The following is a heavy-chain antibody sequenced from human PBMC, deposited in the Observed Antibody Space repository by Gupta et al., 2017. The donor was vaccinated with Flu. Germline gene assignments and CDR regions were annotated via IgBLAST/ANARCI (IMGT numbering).Heavy chain of an antibody. V-gene: IGHV4-4*07. Sequence: QVQLQESGPGLVKPSETLSLTCTVSGGSISSYYWSWIRQPAGKGLEWIGRIYTSGSTHYNPSLKSRVTIAVDTSKNQFSLKVSPVTAADTAVYYGARKNKDYYYGMDVWGQGTTVTVSS. J-gene: IGHJ6*02. CDR3: ARKNKDYYYGMDV. CDR1: GGSISSYY. CDR2: IYTSGST.